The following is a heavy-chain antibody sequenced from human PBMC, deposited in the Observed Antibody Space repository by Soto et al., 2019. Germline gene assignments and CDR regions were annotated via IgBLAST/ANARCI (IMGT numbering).Heavy chain of an antibody. D-gene: IGHD1-26*01. V-gene: IGHV3-15*01. CDR1: GFTFSNAW. J-gene: IGHJ4*02. Sequence: GGSLRLSCEGSGFTFSNAWMSWVRQAPGKGLEWVGRIKSKIDDETTEYAAPVKGRFTFSRDDLKNTVYLQMNSLKTEDTAMYYCTRPWNPYYEMFCFDFWGEGTLVTVTS. CDR2: IKSKIDDETT. CDR3: TRPWNPYYEMFCFDF.